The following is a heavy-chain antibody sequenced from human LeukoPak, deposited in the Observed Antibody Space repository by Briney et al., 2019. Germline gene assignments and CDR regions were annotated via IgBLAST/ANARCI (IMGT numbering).Heavy chain of an antibody. CDR3: ARDRTVAGGYYFDY. J-gene: IGHJ4*02. D-gene: IGHD6-19*01. Sequence: GGSLRLSCAASGFTVSSNYMSWVRQAPGKGLEWVSVIYSGGSTYYADSVKGRFTISRDNSKNTLYLQMNSLRAEDTAVYYCARDRTVAGGYYFDYWGQGTLVTVSS. CDR1: GFTVSSNY. V-gene: IGHV3-66*01. CDR2: IYSGGST.